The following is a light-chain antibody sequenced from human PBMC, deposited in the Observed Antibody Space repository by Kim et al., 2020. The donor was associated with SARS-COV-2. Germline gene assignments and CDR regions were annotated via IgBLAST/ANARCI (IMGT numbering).Light chain of an antibody. J-gene: IGKJ2*01. CDR1: ESVSSSY. CDR2: GAS. V-gene: IGKV3-20*01. Sequence: EMVLTQPPGTLSLSPGERATLSCRASESVSSSYLAWSQEKPGKAPRLLIDGASSRATGIPDRFSGSGSGADFTITISRLEPEDSAVYYCQQDGSLYTFGQGTKLEI. CDR3: QQDGSLYT.